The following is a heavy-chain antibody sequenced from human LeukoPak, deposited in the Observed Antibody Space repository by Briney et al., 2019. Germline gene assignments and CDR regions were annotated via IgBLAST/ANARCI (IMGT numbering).Heavy chain of an antibody. Sequence: PGASVKVSCKAFGSTFTGYYVHWVRQAPGQGLEWMGWINPDNGATNYAQKFQGRVTMTTDTSISAAYLELSRLTSDDRAVYYCTILSDFDESDDYWGQGTLVTVSS. J-gene: IGHJ4*02. V-gene: IGHV1-2*02. CDR3: TILSDFDESDDY. CDR2: INPDNGAT. D-gene: IGHD3/OR15-3a*01. CDR1: GSTFTGYY.